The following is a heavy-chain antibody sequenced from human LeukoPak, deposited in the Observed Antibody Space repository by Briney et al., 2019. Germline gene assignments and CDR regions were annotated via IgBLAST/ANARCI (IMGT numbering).Heavy chain of an antibody. V-gene: IGHV4-4*07. J-gene: IGHJ5*02. Sequence: SETLSLTCTVSGGSISSYYWSWIRQPAGKGLERIGRIYTSGSTNYNPSLKSRVTMSVDTSKNQFSLKLSSVTAADTAVYYCARDHWYYYDSSGYINWFDPWGQGTLVTVSS. D-gene: IGHD3-22*01. CDR1: GGSISSYY. CDR2: IYTSGST. CDR3: ARDHWYYYDSSGYINWFDP.